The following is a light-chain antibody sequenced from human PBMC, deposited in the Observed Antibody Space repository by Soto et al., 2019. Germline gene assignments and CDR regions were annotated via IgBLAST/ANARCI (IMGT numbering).Light chain of an antibody. J-gene: IGKJ2*01. CDR1: QSASSN. CDR3: QQYNKWPYT. V-gene: IGKV3-15*01. Sequence: EVVMTQSPATLSVSPGERVTISCRASQSASSNLAWYQQKPGQAPSLLIYAASTRAAGIPARFSGSGSGAEVTLTISGLQSEDFAVYYCQQYNKWPYTFGQGTNLEIK. CDR2: AAS.